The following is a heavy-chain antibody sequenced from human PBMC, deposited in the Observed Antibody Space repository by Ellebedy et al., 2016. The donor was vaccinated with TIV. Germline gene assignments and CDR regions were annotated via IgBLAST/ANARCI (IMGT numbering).Heavy chain of an antibody. Sequence: GESLKISCAASGFPFSSFWMSWVRQAPGKGLEWVSVISNSGDTTYADSVKGRFTISRDNSKNTLYLQMNSLRAEDTAVYYCVKVTAWYSSSWYFAEWGQGTLVTVSS. CDR2: ISNSGDTT. V-gene: IGHV3-23*01. CDR1: GFPFSSFW. D-gene: IGHD6-13*01. CDR3: VKVTAWYSSSWYFAE. J-gene: IGHJ4*02.